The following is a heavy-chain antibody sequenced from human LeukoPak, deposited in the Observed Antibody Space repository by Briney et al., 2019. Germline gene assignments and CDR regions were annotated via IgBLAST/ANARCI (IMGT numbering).Heavy chain of an antibody. CDR3: ARDRGYDNAFDI. CDR2: INSDGSST. J-gene: IGHJ3*02. V-gene: IGHV3-74*01. CDR1: GFTFSSYG. Sequence: GGSLRLSCAASGFTFSSYGMSWVRQAPGKGLEWVSRINSDGSSTSYADSVKGRFTISRDNAKNTLYLQMNSLRAEDTAVYYCARDRGYDNAFDIWGQGTMVTVSS. D-gene: IGHD5-12*01.